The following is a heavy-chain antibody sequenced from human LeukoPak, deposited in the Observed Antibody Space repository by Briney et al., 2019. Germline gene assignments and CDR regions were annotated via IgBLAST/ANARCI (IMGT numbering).Heavy chain of an antibody. V-gene: IGHV3-15*01. J-gene: IGHJ4*02. CDR1: GFIFSDAW. D-gene: IGHD3-10*01. CDR2: IKRKSDGGTA. CDR3: TTGMTMVNY. Sequence: GGSLRLSCTVSGFIFSDAWMSWVRQAPGKGLEWVAYIKRKSDGGTANYAAPVKGRFTISRDDSKNTLYLQMNSLKTDDTAVYYCTTGMTMVNYWGQGTLVTVSS.